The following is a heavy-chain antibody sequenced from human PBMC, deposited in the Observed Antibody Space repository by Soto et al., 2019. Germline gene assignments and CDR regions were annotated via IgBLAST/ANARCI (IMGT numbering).Heavy chain of an antibody. J-gene: IGHJ6*02. D-gene: IGHD2-21*01. CDR1: GYSFTSYW. V-gene: IGHV5-51*01. Sequence: PGESLKISCKGSGYSFTSYWIGWVRQMPWKGLEWMGIIYPGDSDTRYSPSFQGQVTISADKSISTAYLQWSSLKASDTAMYYCARSAVVITLDYGMDVWGQGTAVTVSS. CDR3: ARSAVVITLDYGMDV. CDR2: IYPGDSDT.